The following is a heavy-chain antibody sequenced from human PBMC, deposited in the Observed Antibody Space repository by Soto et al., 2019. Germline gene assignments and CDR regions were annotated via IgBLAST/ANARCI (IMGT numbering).Heavy chain of an antibody. V-gene: IGHV4-4*02. CDR2: IHHSGTT. CDR3: ARVRQYCSGTSCYLDP. Sequence: QVQLQESGPGLVKPSETLSLTCAVSGGSISSSNWWHWVRQPPGKGLERIGEIHHSGTTNYNPSLKSRVAISVDKSKNQFSLKLNSVTAADTAVYYCARVRQYCSGTSCYLDPWGQGTLVTVSS. CDR1: GGSISSSNW. J-gene: IGHJ5*02. D-gene: IGHD2-2*01.